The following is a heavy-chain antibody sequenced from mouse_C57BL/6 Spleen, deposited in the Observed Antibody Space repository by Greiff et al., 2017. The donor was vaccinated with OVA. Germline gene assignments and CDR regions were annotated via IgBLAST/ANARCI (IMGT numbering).Heavy chain of an antibody. CDR2: IWGDGST. J-gene: IGHJ3*01. D-gene: IGHD2-1*01. Sequence: VKVVESGPGLVAPSQSLSITCTVSGFSLTSSGVSWVRQPPGKGLEWLGVIWGDGSTNYHSALISRLSISKDNSKSQVFLKLNSLQTDDTATYYCAEFDGNYAFAYGGQGTLVTVSA. CDR3: AEFDGNYAFAY. V-gene: IGHV2-3*01. CDR1: GFSLTSSG.